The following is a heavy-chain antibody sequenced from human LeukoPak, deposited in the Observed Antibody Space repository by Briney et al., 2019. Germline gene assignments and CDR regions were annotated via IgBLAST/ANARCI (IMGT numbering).Heavy chain of an antibody. CDR2: IYDSGIT. Sequence: PSETLSLTCTVSGGSISNYYWSWIRQPPGKGLEWIGYIYDSGITNHNPSLKSRVTISVDTSKNQFSLKLSSVTAADTAVYYCARVGGTNYYYYGMDVWGQGTTVTVSS. V-gene: IGHV4-59*01. CDR1: GGSISNYY. CDR3: ARVGGTNYYYYGMDV. D-gene: IGHD2-2*01. J-gene: IGHJ6*02.